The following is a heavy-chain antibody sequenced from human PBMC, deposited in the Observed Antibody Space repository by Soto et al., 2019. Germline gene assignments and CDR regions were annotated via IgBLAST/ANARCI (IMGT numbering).Heavy chain of an antibody. J-gene: IGHJ6*02. D-gene: IGHD5-18*01. CDR2: ISSSSSYI. Sequence: GGSLRLSCAASGFTFSSYSMNWVRQAPGKGLEWVSSISSSSSYIYYAGSVKGRFTISRDNAKNSLYLQMNSLRAEDTAVYYCNSVSFYGYPNYYYYYVMDVCGQGSTVTVSS. V-gene: IGHV3-21*01. CDR3: NSVSFYGYPNYYYYYVMDV. CDR1: GFTFSSYS.